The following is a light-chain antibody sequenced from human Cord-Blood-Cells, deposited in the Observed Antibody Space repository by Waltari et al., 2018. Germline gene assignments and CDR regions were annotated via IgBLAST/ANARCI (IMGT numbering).Light chain of an antibody. Sequence: QSALTQPRSVSGSPGQSVTISCTGTSSDVRGYNCVSWYQQHPGKAPKLMIYDVRKRSAGVADLFSGSKAGNTASLTISGLQAEDEADYYCCSYAGSYTYVFGTGTKVTVL. CDR3: CSYAGSYTYV. CDR2: DVR. V-gene: IGLV2-11*01. CDR1: SSDVRGYNC. J-gene: IGLJ1*01.